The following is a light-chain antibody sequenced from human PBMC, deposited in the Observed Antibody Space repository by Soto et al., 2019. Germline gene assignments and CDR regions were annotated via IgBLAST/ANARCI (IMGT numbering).Light chain of an antibody. Sequence: DIQMTQSPSALSASVGDRVSMTCRASQAISIYLAWYQQKPGKVPELLIYSASTLQSGVPSRFSGSGSGTDFTLTISNLQPEDIGIYYCQKYNRAPLTFGHGTRVEIK. V-gene: IGKV1-27*01. CDR3: QKYNRAPLT. J-gene: IGKJ3*01. CDR2: SAS. CDR1: QAISIY.